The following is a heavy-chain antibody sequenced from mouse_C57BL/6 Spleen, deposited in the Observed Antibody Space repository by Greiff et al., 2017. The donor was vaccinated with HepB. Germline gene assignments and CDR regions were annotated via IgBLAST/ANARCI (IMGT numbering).Heavy chain of an antibody. V-gene: IGHV14-4*01. CDR3: TTFITKD. CDR2: IDPENGDT. CDR1: GFNIKDDY. J-gene: IGHJ3*01. D-gene: IGHD1-1*01. Sequence: DVQLQESGAELVRPGASVKLSCTASGFNIKDDYMHWVKQRPEQGLEWIGWIDPENGDTEYASKFQGKATITADTSSNTAYLQLSSLTSEDTAVYYCTTFITKDWGQGTLVTVSA.